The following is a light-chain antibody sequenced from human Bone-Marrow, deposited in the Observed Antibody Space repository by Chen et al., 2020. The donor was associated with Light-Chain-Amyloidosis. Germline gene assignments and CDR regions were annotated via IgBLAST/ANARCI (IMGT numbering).Light chain of an antibody. Sequence: SYVLPQPSSVSGAPGQTATIAWGGNNIGSTSVHWYQQTPGQAPLLVVYDDSDRPSGIPERLSGSNSGNTATLTISRVEAGDEADYYCQVWDRSSDRPVFGGGTKLTVL. CDR1: NIGSTS. CDR2: DDS. J-gene: IGLJ3*02. CDR3: QVWDRSSDRPV. V-gene: IGLV3-21*02.